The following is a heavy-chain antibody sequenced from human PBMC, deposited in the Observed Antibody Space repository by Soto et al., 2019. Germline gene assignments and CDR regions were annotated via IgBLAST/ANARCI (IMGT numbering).Heavy chain of an antibody. D-gene: IGHD5-18*01. Sequence: GGPVKVSCKASGYRFTTHYIHWVRQAPGQGLEWMGRMNVGTGGTTYAHKFQGRVTMTRDTSIRTAYLEVSSVKSDDTAMYYCARDGNFALRGYSFGFDFWGQGTLVTVSS. CDR1: GYRFTTHY. CDR3: ARDGNFALRGYSFGFDF. CDR2: MNVGTGGT. J-gene: IGHJ4*02. V-gene: IGHV1-2*06.